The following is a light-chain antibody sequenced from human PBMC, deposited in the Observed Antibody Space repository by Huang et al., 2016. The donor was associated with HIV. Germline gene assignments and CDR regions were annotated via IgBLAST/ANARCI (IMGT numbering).Light chain of an antibody. V-gene: IGKV3-20*01. J-gene: IGKJ4*01. CDR3: QQYGSSLPLT. CDR1: QSVSSTY. Sequence: EIVLTQSPGTLSLSPGERAILSCRASQSVSSTYLAWYQQKPGQAPRLLIYGASSRATAIPDRFSGSGAGTDFTLTISRLEPEDFAVYYCQQYGSSLPLTFGGGTKVEIK. CDR2: GAS.